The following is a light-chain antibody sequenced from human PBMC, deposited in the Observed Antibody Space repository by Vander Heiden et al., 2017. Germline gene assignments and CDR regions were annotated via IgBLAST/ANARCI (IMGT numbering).Light chain of an antibody. V-gene: IGLV3-21*02. Sequence: SYVLTQPPSVSVAPGQTARIPCGGDNIGSKSVHWHQQKPGQAPVLVVHDDNFRPSGIPERVSGSKSGNTATLIINRVEAGDEADYYCQVWDSTSGHVVFGGGTKLTVL. CDR1: NIGSKS. CDR2: DDN. J-gene: IGLJ2*01. CDR3: QVWDSTSGHVV.